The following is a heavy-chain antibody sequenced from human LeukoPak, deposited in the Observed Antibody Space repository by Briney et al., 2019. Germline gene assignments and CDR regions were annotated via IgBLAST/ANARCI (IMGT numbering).Heavy chain of an antibody. J-gene: IGHJ6*02. CDR2: TYYRSKWYN. D-gene: IGHD3-22*01. Sequence: SQTLSLTCDISGDSVSSNSASWTWIRQSPSRDLEWLGRTYYRSKWYNDYAVSVKSRITINPDTSRNHFSLQLSSVTPEDTAVYYCVRGFYTMSVWGQGTTVTVSS. CDR3: VRGFYTMSV. CDR1: GDSVSSNSAS. V-gene: IGHV6-1*01.